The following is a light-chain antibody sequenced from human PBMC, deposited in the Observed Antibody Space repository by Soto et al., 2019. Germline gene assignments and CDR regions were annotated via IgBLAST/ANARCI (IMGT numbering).Light chain of an antibody. V-gene: IGKV3-20*01. CDR1: QSVSSN. J-gene: IGKJ1*01. CDR2: GAS. CDR3: QQYGSSPWT. Sequence: ATYYWRASQSVSSNLAWYQQKPGQAPRLLIYGASSRATGIPDRFSGSGSGTDFTLTISRLEPEDFAVYYCQQYGSSPWTFGQGTKVDIK.